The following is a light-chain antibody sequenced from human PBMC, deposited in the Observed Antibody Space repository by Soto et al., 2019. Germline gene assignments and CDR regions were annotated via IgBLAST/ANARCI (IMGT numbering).Light chain of an antibody. V-gene: IGKV3-20*01. J-gene: IGKJ2*01. CDR2: GAS. CDR3: HQYGYSPNT. CDR1: RSVSSRY. Sequence: EIVLTQSPGTLSLSPGEGATLSCRASRSVSSRYLAWYQQKPGQAPRLLIYGASSRATGIPDRFSGSGSGKDFTLTISRLEPEDFAVYHCHQYGYSPNTFGQGTKLEIK.